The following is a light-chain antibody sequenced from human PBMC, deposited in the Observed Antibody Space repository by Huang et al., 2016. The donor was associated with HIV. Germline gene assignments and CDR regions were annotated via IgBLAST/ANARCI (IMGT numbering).Light chain of an antibody. Sequence: EIVLTQSPGTLSLSPGERATLSCRASQSVSDYSLAWYQQRPGQAPKRLIYGASSRATGIPDGFSGSGSGTDFTLTISRLEPEDFALYYCQQYGSSPLTFGGGTKVEIK. J-gene: IGKJ4*01. V-gene: IGKV3-20*01. CDR3: QQYGSSPLT. CDR1: QSVSDYS. CDR2: GAS.